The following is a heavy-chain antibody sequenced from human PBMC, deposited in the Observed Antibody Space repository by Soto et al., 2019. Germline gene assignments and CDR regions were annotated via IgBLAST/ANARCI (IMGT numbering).Heavy chain of an antibody. D-gene: IGHD2-15*01. Sequence: GASVKVSCKASGGTFSSYTISWVRQAPGQGLEWMGRIIPILGIANYAQKFQGRVTITADKSTSTAYMELSSLRSEDTAVYYCARDVRDCSGGSCYYWFDPWGQGTLVTVSS. J-gene: IGHJ5*02. CDR3: ARDVRDCSGGSCYYWFDP. V-gene: IGHV1-69*04. CDR1: GGTFSSYT. CDR2: IIPILGIA.